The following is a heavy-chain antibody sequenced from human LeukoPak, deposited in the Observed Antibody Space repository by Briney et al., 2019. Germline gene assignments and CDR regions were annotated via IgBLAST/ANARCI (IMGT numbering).Heavy chain of an antibody. CDR2: ISGSGGST. CDR1: GFTFSSYA. Sequence: QSGGSLRLSCAASGFTFSSYAMSWVRQAPGKGLEWVSAISGSGGSTYYADSVKGRFTISRDNSENTVYLLMDSLRAEDTAVYYCAKEVPQSSGYSGGSCGFDPWGQGTLVTVSS. CDR3: AKEVPQSSGYSGGSCGFDP. D-gene: IGHD3-22*01. V-gene: IGHV3-23*01. J-gene: IGHJ5*02.